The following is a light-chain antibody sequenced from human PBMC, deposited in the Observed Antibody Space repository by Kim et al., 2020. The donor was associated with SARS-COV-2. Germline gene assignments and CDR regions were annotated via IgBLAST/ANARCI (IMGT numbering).Light chain of an antibody. CDR2: GAS. Sequence: LSRGERATLSWRASQSVSSSYLAWYQQKPGQAPRLLIYGASSRATGIPDRFSGSGSGTDFTLTISRLEPEEFAVYYCQQYGSSPYTFGQGTKLEIK. CDR1: QSVSSSY. J-gene: IGKJ2*01. V-gene: IGKV3-20*01. CDR3: QQYGSSPYT.